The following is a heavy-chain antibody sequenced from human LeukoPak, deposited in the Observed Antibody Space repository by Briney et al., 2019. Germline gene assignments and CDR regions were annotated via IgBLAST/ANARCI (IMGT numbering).Heavy chain of an antibody. V-gene: IGHV3-23*01. Sequence: PGGSLRLSCAASGFTFSSYAMSWVRQAPGKGLEWVSAISGSGGSTYYADSVKGRFTISRDNSKNTLYPQMNSLRAEDTAVYYCAREFSHITIFGVPEEWFDPWGQGTLVTVSS. D-gene: IGHD3-3*01. CDR1: GFTFSSYA. CDR2: ISGSGGST. J-gene: IGHJ5*02. CDR3: AREFSHITIFGVPEEWFDP.